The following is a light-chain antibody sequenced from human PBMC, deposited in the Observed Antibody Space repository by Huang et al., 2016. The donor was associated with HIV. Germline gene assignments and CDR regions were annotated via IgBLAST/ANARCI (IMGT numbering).Light chain of an antibody. CDR1: NSLDSN. J-gene: IGKJ5*01. V-gene: IGKV3-15*01. Sequence: DIEMTQSPATLSVSPGERATLSCRASNSLDSNVAGYQQKPGQTPRLLIYGASTRATGSPARFSGSGSGTEFTLSISSLQSEDFAVYYCQQYYSRPTFGQGTRLDIK. CDR3: QQYYSRPT. CDR2: GAS.